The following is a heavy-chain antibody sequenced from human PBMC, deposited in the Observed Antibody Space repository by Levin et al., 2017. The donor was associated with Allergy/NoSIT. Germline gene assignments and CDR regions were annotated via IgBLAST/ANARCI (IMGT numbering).Heavy chain of an antibody. D-gene: IGHD6-6*01. V-gene: IGHV4-39*07. CDR1: GGSIGSSSYY. CDR2: IYYSGST. Sequence: SETLSLTCTVSGGSIGSSSYYWGWIRQPPGKGLEWIGSIYYSGSTYYNPSLKSRITISVDTSKNQFSLKLSSVTAADTAVYYCARAGRVEGAARRHYFDDWGQGTLVTVSS. CDR3: ARAGRVEGAARRHYFDD. J-gene: IGHJ4*02.